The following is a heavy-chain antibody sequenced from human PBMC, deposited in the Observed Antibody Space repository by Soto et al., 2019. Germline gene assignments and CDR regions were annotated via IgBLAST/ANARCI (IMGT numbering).Heavy chain of an antibody. CDR2: IYHSGST. CDR1: GGSISSGGYS. Sequence: QLQLQESGSGLVKPSQTLSLTCAVSGGSISSGGYSWSWIRQPPGKGLEWIGYIYHSGSTYYIPSLKSRDTLSVDRSKTQFSLKLSSVTAAATAVYYCASVPSPWGQGTLVTVSS. J-gene: IGHJ5*02. CDR3: ASVPSP. D-gene: IGHD3-10*02. V-gene: IGHV4-30-2*01.